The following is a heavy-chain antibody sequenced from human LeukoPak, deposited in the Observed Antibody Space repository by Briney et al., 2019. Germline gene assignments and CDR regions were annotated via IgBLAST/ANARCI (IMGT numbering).Heavy chain of an antibody. CDR2: ISAGGGST. CDR3: AKSSSWTYNWFDP. J-gene: IGHJ5*02. CDR1: GFTFSGYA. D-gene: IGHD6-13*01. Sequence: PGGSLRLSCAASGFTFSGYAMSWVRQAPGKGLEWVSAISAGGGSTYFADSVKGRFTISRDNSKNTLFLQMNSLRAEDTAVYYCAKSSSWTYNWFDPWGQGTLVTVSS. V-gene: IGHV3-23*01.